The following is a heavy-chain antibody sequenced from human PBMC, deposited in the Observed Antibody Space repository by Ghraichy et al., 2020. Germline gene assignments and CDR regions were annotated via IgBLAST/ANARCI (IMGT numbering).Heavy chain of an antibody. CDR2: IYTSGST. CDR1: GGSIINYY. Sequence: SETLSLTCTVSGGSIINYYWSWIRQPAGKGLEWIGRIYTSGSTNYSPSLKSRVTMSLDSSKNQFHLKLTSVTAADTAVYYCARRGDYYGMDVWGQGTTVTVSS. CDR3: ARRGDYYGMDV. D-gene: IGHD3-10*01. J-gene: IGHJ6*02. V-gene: IGHV4-4*07.